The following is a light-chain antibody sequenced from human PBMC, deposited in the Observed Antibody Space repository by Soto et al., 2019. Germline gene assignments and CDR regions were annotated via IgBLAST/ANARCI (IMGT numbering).Light chain of an antibody. V-gene: IGLV2-18*02. CDR2: EVS. J-gene: IGLJ2*01. CDR1: SSDVGSYNR. Sequence: QSALTQPPSVSGSPGQSVTISCTGTSSDVGSYNRVSWYQQPPGTAPKLMIYEVSNRPSGVPARFSGSKSGNTASLTISGLQAEDEADYYCSSYTSYSTLVFGGGTKLTV. CDR3: SSYTSYSTLV.